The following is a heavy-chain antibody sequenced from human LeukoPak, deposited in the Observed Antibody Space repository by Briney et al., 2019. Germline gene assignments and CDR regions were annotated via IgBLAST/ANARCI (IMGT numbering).Heavy chain of an antibody. CDR1: GDTFSSYA. Sequence: GSSVKVSCKASGDTFSSYAINWVRQAPGQGLEWMGGIIPIFGTANYAQKFQGRVTITADESKSTAYMELSSLRSEDTAVYYCARLPLGYCSSTTCYHYYYMDVWGKGTTVTVSS. CDR2: IIPIFGTA. CDR3: ARLPLGYCSSTTCYHYYYMDV. D-gene: IGHD2-2*01. J-gene: IGHJ6*03. V-gene: IGHV1-69*01.